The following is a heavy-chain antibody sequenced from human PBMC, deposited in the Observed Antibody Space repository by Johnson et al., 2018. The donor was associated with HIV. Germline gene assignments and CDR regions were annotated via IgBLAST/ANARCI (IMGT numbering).Heavy chain of an antibody. Sequence: QVQLVESGGGVVQPGRSLRLSCAASGFTFSSYGMHWVRQAPGKGLEWVAVISSDGSNEYYADSVKGRFTLSRDNSKNTLYLQMNSLRVEDTAVYYCARVGYYVDAFDFWGRGTMVTVSS. CDR2: ISSDGSNE. CDR3: ARVGYYVDAFDF. CDR1: GFTFSSYG. J-gene: IGHJ3*01. D-gene: IGHD3-22*01. V-gene: IGHV3-30*19.